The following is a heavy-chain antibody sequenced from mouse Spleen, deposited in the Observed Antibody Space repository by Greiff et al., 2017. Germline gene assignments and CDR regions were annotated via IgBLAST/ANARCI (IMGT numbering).Heavy chain of an antibody. CDR2: IYPRSGNT. J-gene: IGHJ2*01. CDR3: AREYDGKDY. D-gene: IGHD2-14*01. V-gene: IGHV1-81*01. CDR1: GYTFTSYG. Sequence: VMLVESGAELARPGASVKLSCKASGYTFTSYGISWVKQRTGQGLEWIGEIYPRSGNTYYNEKFKGKATLTADKSSSTAYMELRSLTSEDSAVYFCAREYDGKDYWGQGTTLTVSS.